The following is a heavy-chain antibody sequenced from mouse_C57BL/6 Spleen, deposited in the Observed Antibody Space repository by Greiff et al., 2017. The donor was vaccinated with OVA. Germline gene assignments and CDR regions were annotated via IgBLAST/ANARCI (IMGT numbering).Heavy chain of an antibody. Sequence: QVQLQQSGPELVKPGASVKISCKASGYAFSSSWMNWVKQRPGKGLEWIGRIYPGDGDTNYNGKFKGKATLTAYKSSSTAYMQLSSLASEDSAVYFCATYYGSYFDYWGQGTTLTVSS. D-gene: IGHD1-1*01. J-gene: IGHJ2*01. CDR3: ATYYGSYFDY. V-gene: IGHV1-82*01. CDR2: IYPGDGDT. CDR1: GYAFSSSW.